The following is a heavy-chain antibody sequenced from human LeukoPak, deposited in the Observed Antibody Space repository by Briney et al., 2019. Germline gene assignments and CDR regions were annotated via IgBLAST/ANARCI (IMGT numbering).Heavy chain of an antibody. CDR3: ARVRGGGYAPYYFDY. CDR2: IYYSGST. Sequence: PSETLSLTCTVSGGSISSYYWSWIRQPPGKGLEWIGYIYYSGSTNYNPSLKSRVTISVDTSKNQFSLKLSSVTAAGTAVYYCARVRGGGYAPYYFDYWGQGTLVTVSS. J-gene: IGHJ4*02. V-gene: IGHV4-59*01. D-gene: IGHD5-12*01. CDR1: GGSISSYY.